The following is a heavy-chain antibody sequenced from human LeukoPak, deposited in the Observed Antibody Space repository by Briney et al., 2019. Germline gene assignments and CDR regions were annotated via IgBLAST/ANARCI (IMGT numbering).Heavy chain of an antibody. CDR1: GYIFTRNV. V-gene: IGHV1-3*01. CDR3: ARVTSPARRGRTLVAAAATPFDY. CDR2: INAGNDDT. J-gene: IGHJ4*02. D-gene: IGHD2-15*01. Sequence: ATVKVSCKTSGYIFTRNVIHWVRQAPGQSLEWLGWINAGNDDTKYSQKFQGRVTFTRDTSASTVYMELSGLRSADTAVYFCARVTSPARRGRTLVAAAATPFDYWGQGTLVTVSS.